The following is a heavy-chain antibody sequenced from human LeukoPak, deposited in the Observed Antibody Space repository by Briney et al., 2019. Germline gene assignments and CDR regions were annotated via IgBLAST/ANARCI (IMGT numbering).Heavy chain of an antibody. CDR2: ISSSSSYI. Sequence: PGGSLRLSCAASGFTFSSYNMNWVRQAPGKGLEWVSSISSSSSYIYYADSVKGRFTISRDNAKNSLYLQMNSLRAEDTAVYYCARSHSIVVAAFDIWGQGTMVTVSS. V-gene: IGHV3-21*06. J-gene: IGHJ3*02. CDR3: ARSHSIVVAAFDI. CDR1: GFTFSSYN. D-gene: IGHD3-22*01.